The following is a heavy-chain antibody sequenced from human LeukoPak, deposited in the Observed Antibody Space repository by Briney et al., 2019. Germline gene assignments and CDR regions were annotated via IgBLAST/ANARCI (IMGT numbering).Heavy chain of an antibody. J-gene: IGHJ4*02. Sequence: GGSLRLSCAASGFTFSSYWMNWVRQAPGKGLEWVANIKQDGSEKYYVDSVKGRFTISRDNAKNSLYLQMNSLRAEDTAVYYCAKGGSIVGATVFWYWGQGTLVTVSS. CDR1: GFTFSSYW. D-gene: IGHD1-26*01. CDR2: IKQDGSEK. CDR3: AKGGSIVGATVFWY. V-gene: IGHV3-7*03.